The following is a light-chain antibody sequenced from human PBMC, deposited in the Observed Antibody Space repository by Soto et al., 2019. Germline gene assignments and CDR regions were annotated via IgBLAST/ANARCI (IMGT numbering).Light chain of an antibody. CDR1: SSDIGSYDR. Sequence: QSALTQPASVSGSPGQSITISCTGTSSDIGSYDRVSWYQWHPGKAPKLIIYEDYRRPSQISNRFSGSKSGNTASLTISGLQAEDEADSYCCSYAGSNIFAVFGGGTKLTVL. V-gene: IGLV2-23*01. J-gene: IGLJ2*01. CDR3: CSYAGSNIFAV. CDR2: EDY.